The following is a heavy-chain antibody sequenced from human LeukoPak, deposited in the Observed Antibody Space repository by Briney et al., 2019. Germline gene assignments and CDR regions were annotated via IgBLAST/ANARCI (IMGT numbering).Heavy chain of an antibody. CDR3: ARAYVWGGYRYAGFDY. CDR2: IYTSGST. Sequence: SETLSLTCTVSGGSISSYYWSWIRQPAGKGLEWIGRIYTSGSTNYNPSLKSRVTMSVDTSKNQFSLKLSSVTAADTAVYYCARAYVWGGYRYAGFDYWGQGTLVTVSS. D-gene: IGHD3-16*02. V-gene: IGHV4-4*07. J-gene: IGHJ4*02. CDR1: GGSISSYY.